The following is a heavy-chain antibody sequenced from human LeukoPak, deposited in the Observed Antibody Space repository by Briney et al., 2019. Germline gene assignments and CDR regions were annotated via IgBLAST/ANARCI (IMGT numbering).Heavy chain of an antibody. D-gene: IGHD1-26*01. CDR3: AREQMGATFGY. J-gene: IGHJ4*02. CDR1: GGSISSYY. CDR2: VYYSGST. V-gene: IGHV4-59*12. Sequence: SETLSLTCTVSGGSISSYYWGWIRQPPGKGLEWIGYVYYSGSTNYNPSLKSRVTMSVDTSKNQFSLKLSSVTAADTAVYYCAREQMGATFGYWGQGTLVTVSS.